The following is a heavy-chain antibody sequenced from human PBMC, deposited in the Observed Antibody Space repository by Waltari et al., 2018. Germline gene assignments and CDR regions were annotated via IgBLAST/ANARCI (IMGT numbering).Heavy chain of an antibody. D-gene: IGHD1-26*01. V-gene: IGHV4-38-2*02. CDR1: GYSISSGYY. CDR3: ARESGSFFYVDY. Sequence: QVQLQESGPGLVKPSETLSLTCAVSGYSISSGYYWGWIRQPPGKGLEWIGSIYHSGGPYYNPSLKRRVARSGDTAKNQFSLKLSSVTAADTAVYYCARESGSFFYVDYWGQGTLVTVSS. J-gene: IGHJ4*02. CDR2: IYHSGGP.